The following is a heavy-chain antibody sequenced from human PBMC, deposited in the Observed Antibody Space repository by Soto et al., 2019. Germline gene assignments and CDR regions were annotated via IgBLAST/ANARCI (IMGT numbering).Heavy chain of an antibody. D-gene: IGHD3-3*01. J-gene: IGHJ5*02. V-gene: IGHV1-69*12. Sequence: QVQLVQSGAEVKKPGSSVKVSCKASGGTFSSYAISWVRQAPGQGLEWMGGIIPIFGTANYAQKFQGRVTITADEFTSTAFMGLGSLGSEDTAVYYCAGGLVGVFGVGEHWFDPLGQGTLVTVSS. CDR1: GGTFSSYA. CDR3: AGGLVGVFGVGEHWFDP. CDR2: IIPIFGTA.